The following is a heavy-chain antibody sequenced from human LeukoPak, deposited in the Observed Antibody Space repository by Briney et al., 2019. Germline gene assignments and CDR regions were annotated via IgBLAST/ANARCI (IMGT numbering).Heavy chain of an antibody. V-gene: IGHV4-30-4*01. J-gene: IGHJ6*03. Sequence: SQTLSPTCTVSGASVSSADHYWSWTRQPPGKGLEYIGNIHYSGIAYYSPSLKSRLTISVDTSKNQFSLRLTSMTAADTAVYYCARQTICSGANCYYYMDVWGKGTTVAVSS. CDR2: IHYSGIA. D-gene: IGHD2-15*01. CDR3: ARQTICSGANCYYYMDV. CDR1: GASVSSADHY.